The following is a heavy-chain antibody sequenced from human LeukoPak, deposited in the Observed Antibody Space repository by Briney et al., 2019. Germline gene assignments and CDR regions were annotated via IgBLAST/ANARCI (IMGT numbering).Heavy chain of an antibody. CDR2: IYSGGST. V-gene: IGHV3-66*01. CDR1: GFTVSSNY. J-gene: IGHJ4*02. Sequence: GGSLRLSCAASGFTVSSNYMSWVRQAPGKGLEWVSVIYSGGSTYYADSVKGRFTISRDNSKNTLYLQVNSLRAEDTAVYYCARGGLYCSSTSCPSSDHWGQGTLVTVSS. CDR3: ARGGLYCSSTSCPSSDH. D-gene: IGHD2-2*01.